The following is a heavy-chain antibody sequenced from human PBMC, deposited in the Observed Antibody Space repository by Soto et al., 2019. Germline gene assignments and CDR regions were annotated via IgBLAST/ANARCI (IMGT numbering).Heavy chain of an antibody. D-gene: IGHD3-3*01. CDR1: GGSISSGGYY. CDR3: ARATPVTIFGFDP. J-gene: IGHJ5*02. CDR2: IYYSGST. Sequence: QVQLQESGPGLVKPSQTLSLTYTVSGGSISSGGYYWSWIRQHPGKGLEWIGYIYYSGSTYYNPSLKSRVTISVDTSKNQFSRKLSSVTAADTAVYYCARATPVTIFGFDPWGQGTLVTVSS. V-gene: IGHV4-31*03.